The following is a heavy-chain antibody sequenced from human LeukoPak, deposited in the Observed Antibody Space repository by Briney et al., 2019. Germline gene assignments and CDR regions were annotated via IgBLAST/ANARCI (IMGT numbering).Heavy chain of an antibody. CDR1: GFIFSSYG. CDR2: ISYDGSNK. Sequence: GGSLRLSCAASGFIFSSYGVHWVRQAPVKGLEWVAVISYDGSNKYYADSVKGRFTISRDNSKNTMYLQMDSLRADDTAVYFCAREGRDLDYWGQGALVTVSS. V-gene: IGHV3-30*03. CDR3: AREGRDLDY. J-gene: IGHJ4*02.